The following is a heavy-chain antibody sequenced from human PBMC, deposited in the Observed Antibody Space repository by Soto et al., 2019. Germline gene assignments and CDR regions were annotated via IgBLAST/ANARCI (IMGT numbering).Heavy chain of an antibody. D-gene: IGHD1-7*01. CDR2: IKSKADGGPT. V-gene: IGHV3-15*07. CDR3: TTEAGTTLVDY. J-gene: IGHJ4*02. Sequence: EVQLVESGGGLVKPGGSLRLSCAASAFTFQNAWMNWVRKAPGKGLEWAGRIKSKADGGPTEYAAPVKGRFTISRDDSQNTLCLQMKSLTAEDTAVYYCTTEAGTTLVDYWGQGTLVTVSS. CDR1: AFTFQNAW.